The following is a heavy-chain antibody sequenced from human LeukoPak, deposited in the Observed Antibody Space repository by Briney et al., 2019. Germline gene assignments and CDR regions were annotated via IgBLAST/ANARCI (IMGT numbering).Heavy chain of an antibody. CDR1: GGSISSSSYY. Sequence: SETLSLTCTVSGGSISSSSYYWGWIRQPPGKGLEWIGSIYYSGSAYYNPSLKSRVTISVDTSKNQFSLKLSSVTAADTAVYYCASPDYGDYIFDPWGQGTLVTVSS. CDR2: IYYSGSA. CDR3: ASPDYGDYIFDP. D-gene: IGHD4-17*01. V-gene: IGHV4-39*01. J-gene: IGHJ5*02.